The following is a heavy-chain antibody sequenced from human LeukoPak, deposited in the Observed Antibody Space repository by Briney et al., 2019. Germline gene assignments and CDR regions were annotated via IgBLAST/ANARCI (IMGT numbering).Heavy chain of an antibody. J-gene: IGHJ3*01. D-gene: IGHD3-10*01. V-gene: IGHV3-23*01. CDR3: AKEDPWFGDAFDL. Sequence: PGGFLRLSCEASGFTFNSYAMSWVRQAPGKGLDWVSVISGGGVGRTDYADSVRGRFTISRDDSKNTMYLEMNSLTVEDTAVYFCAKEDPWFGDAFDLWGQGTLVTVSS. CDR1: GFTFNSYA. CDR2: ISGGGVGRT.